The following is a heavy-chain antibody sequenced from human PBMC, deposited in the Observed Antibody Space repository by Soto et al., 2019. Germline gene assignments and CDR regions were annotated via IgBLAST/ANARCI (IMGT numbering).Heavy chain of an antibody. J-gene: IGHJ6*02. CDR2: ISSSSSYT. V-gene: IGHV3-11*06. CDR1: GFTFSDYY. D-gene: IGHD4-4*01. CDR3: ARDVFPTTNYYYYYGMDV. Sequence: GGSLRLSCAASGFTFSDYYMSWIRQAPGKGLEWVSYISSSSSYTNYADSVKGRFTISRDNAKNSLYLQMNSLRAEDTAVYYCARDVFPTTNYYYYYGMDVWGQGTTVTVSS.